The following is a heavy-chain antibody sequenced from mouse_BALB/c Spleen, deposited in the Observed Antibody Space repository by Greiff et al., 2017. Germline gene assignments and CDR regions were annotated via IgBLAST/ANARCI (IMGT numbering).Heavy chain of an antibody. Sequence: VQLQQSGAELARPGASVKLSCKASGYTFTSYWMQWVKQRPGQGLEWIGAIYPGDGDTRYTQKFKGKATLTADKSSSTAYMQLSSLASEDSAVYYCASLYYYGSSNFDYWGQGTTLTVSS. CDR3: ASLYYYGSSNFDY. V-gene: IGHV1-87*01. CDR1: GYTFTSYW. D-gene: IGHD1-1*01. J-gene: IGHJ2*01. CDR2: IYPGDGDT.